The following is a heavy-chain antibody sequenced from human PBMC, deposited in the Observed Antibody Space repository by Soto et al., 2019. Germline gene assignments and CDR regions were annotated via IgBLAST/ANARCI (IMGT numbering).Heavy chain of an antibody. CDR1: GFTVSSNY. CDR2: IYSGGST. J-gene: IGHJ4*02. V-gene: IGHV3-53*01. CDR3: ARLSSPFGVVTHFDY. Sequence: GGSLRLSCAASGFTVSSNYMSWVRQAPGKGLEWVSVIYSGGSTYYADSVKGRFTISRDNSKNTLYLQMNSLRAEDTAVYYCARLSSPFGVVTHFDYWGQGTLVTVSS. D-gene: IGHD3-3*01.